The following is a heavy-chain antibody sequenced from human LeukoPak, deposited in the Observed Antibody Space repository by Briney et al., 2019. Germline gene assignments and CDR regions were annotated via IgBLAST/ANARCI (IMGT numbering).Heavy chain of an antibody. CDR3: ARDLRWFGSNDAFDI. Sequence: SETLSLTCTVSGGSINSYYWSWIRQPPGKGLEWIGYIYYSGNTNYSPSLKSRVTISVDTSKNQFSLKLSSVTAADTAVYYCARDLRWFGSNDAFDIWGQGTMVTVSS. D-gene: IGHD3-10*01. CDR1: GGSINSYY. CDR2: IYYSGNT. V-gene: IGHV4-59*01. J-gene: IGHJ3*02.